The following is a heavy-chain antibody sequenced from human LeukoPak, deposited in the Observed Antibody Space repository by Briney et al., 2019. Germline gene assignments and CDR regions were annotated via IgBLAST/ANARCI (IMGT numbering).Heavy chain of an antibody. CDR3: ARDDPSTAMGDY. Sequence: PSETLSLTCTVSGGSISSSSYYWGWIRQPPGKGLEWIGSIYHSGSTYYNPSLKSRVTISVDTSKNQFSLKLSSVTAADTAVYYCARDDPSTAMGDYWGQGTLVTVSS. D-gene: IGHD5-18*01. V-gene: IGHV4-39*07. J-gene: IGHJ4*02. CDR1: GGSISSSSYY. CDR2: IYHSGST.